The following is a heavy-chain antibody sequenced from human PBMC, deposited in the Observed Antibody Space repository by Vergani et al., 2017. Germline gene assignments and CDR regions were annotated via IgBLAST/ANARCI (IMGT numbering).Heavy chain of an antibody. Sequence: QVQLVESGGGVVQPGRSLRLSCAASGFTFNQYGMHWVRQAPGKGLEWVAVTWYDGNNKQYADSVKGRFTISRDNSKSTMYLQINSLRDGDTGVYYCARDLRLLYNRFDPWGQGTLVTVSS. CDR2: TWYDGNNK. D-gene: IGHD1-14*01. CDR3: ARDLRLLYNRFDP. V-gene: IGHV3-33*01. J-gene: IGHJ5*02. CDR1: GFTFNQYG.